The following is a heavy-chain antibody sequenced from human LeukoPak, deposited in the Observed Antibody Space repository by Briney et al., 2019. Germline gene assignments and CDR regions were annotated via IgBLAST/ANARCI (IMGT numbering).Heavy chain of an antibody. CDR1: GYDFTSVG. D-gene: IGHD6-19*01. CDR2: ISPYNGNT. J-gene: IGHJ4*02. Sequence: ASVKVSCKASGYDFTSVGITWVRRAPGQGLEWMGWISPYNGNTRYAQKFQGRVAMTTDTSTTTAYMELRGLRFNYTAVYYCARAGPGSGWYFDYWGQGTLVTVSS. V-gene: IGHV1-18*01. CDR3: ARAGPGSGWYFDY.